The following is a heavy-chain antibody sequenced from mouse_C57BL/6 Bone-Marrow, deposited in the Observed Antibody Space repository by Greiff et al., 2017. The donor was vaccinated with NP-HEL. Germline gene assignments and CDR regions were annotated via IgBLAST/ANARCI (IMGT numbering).Heavy chain of an antibody. CDR2: FHPYNDDT. CDR3: ARGGDGYYGGYYFDY. D-gene: IGHD2-3*01. CDR1: GYTFTTYP. V-gene: IGHV1-47*01. J-gene: IGHJ2*01. Sequence: VKLVESGAELVKPGASVKMSCKASGYTFTTYPIEWMKQNHGKSLEWIGNFHPYNDDTKYNEKFKGKATLTVEKSSSTVYLELSRLTSDDSAVYYCARGGDGYYGGYYFDYWGQGTTLTVSS.